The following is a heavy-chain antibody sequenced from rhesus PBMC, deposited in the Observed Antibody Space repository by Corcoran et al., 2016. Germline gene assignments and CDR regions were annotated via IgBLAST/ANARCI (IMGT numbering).Heavy chain of an antibody. CDR3: ARDAISLDV. J-gene: IGHJ5-2*02. Sequence: QVLLQESGPGLVAPSETLSLTCAVSGVPLYGNYWTWIRQSQGKGLEWIGYISGNSASTSYNPFRGGRVTISKDTSQNQYSLMLTSVTVADTAVYYCARDAISLDVWGRGALVTVSS. CDR1: GVPLYGNY. CDR2: ISGNSAST. V-gene: IGHV4-147*01.